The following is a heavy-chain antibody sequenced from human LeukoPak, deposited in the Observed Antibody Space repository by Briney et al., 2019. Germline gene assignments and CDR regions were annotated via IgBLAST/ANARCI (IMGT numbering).Heavy chain of an antibody. CDR1: GFTFSSYS. J-gene: IGHJ4*02. V-gene: IGHV3-48*04. CDR3: AREGPNIIAARDFDY. Sequence: GGFLRLSCAASGFTFSSYSMNWVRQAPGKGLEWVSYISSSSTTIYYADSVKGRFTISRDNAKNSLYLQMNSLRAEDTAVYYCAREGPNIIAARDFDYWGQGTLVTVSS. CDR2: ISSSSTTI. D-gene: IGHD6-6*01.